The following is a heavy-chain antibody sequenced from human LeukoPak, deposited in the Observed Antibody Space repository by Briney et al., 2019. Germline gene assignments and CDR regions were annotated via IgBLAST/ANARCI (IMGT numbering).Heavy chain of an antibody. CDR3: AGEPRQLDY. CDR1: GCSFSTYW. V-gene: IGHV3-7*03. CDR2: INEVGSDT. Sequence: GGSLRLSCAVSGCSFSTYWMSWVRQVPGKGLEWVSSINEVGSDTRYADSVRGRFTISRDNDKNSLYLQMKSLRVADTATYSCAGEPRQLDYWGQGTLVTVSS. D-gene: IGHD6-6*01. J-gene: IGHJ4*02.